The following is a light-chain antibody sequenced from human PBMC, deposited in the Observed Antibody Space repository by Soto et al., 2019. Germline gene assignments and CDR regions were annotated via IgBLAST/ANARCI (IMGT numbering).Light chain of an antibody. V-gene: IGKV3-15*01. CDR2: GAS. Sequence: EIVLTQSPGTLSLSPGERATLSCRASQRVSSDLAWYQQIPGQAPRLLIYGASTRATGIPARFSGSGSGTEFTLTISSLQSEDFAFYYCQQYNNWPWTFGQGTKVDIK. CDR3: QQYNNWPWT. CDR1: QRVSSD. J-gene: IGKJ1*01.